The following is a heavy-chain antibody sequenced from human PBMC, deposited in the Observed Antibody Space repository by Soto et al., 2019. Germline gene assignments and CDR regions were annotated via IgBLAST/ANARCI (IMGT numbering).Heavy chain of an antibody. CDR2: IKQDGSEK. D-gene: IGHD3-10*01. Sequence: PGGSLRLSCAASGFTFSSYWMSWVRQAPGKGLEWVANIKQDGSEKYYVDSVKGRFTISRDNAKNSLYLQMNSLRAEDTAVYYCARDWSSGGYYYGSGSSALDVWGKGTTVTVSS. CDR3: ARDWSSGGYYYGSGSSALDV. J-gene: IGHJ6*04. V-gene: IGHV3-7*01. CDR1: GFTFSSYW.